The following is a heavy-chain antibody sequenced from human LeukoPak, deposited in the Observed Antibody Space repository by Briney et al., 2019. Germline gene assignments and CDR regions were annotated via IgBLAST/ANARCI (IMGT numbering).Heavy chain of an antibody. CDR3: AREVAGGYSYLGY. D-gene: IGHD5-18*01. V-gene: IGHV3-53*01. Sequence: GGSLRLSCAASGFTVSSNYMSWVRQAPGKGLEWVSVIYSGGSTYYADSVKGRFTISRDNSKNTLYLQMNSLRAEDTAVYYCAREVAGGYSYLGYWGQGTLVTVSS. CDR1: GFTVSSNY. J-gene: IGHJ4*02. CDR2: IYSGGST.